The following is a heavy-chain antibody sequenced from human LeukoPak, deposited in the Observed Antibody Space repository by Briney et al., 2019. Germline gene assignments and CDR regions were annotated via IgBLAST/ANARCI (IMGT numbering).Heavy chain of an antibody. CDR2: IYISGST. CDR3: ARGVLWFGELLTSPSATRFDP. J-gene: IGHJ5*02. CDR1: GCSIRSGSYY. V-gene: IGHV4-61*02. Sequence: SETLSLTCIVSGCSIRSGSYYWSWIGQPDGKGLEWIGSIYISGSTNCNPSLKNPLTISVNMSKNQFSRKLTSVTAADTAVYYCARGVLWFGELLTSPSATRFDPWGQGTLVTVSS. D-gene: IGHD3-10*01.